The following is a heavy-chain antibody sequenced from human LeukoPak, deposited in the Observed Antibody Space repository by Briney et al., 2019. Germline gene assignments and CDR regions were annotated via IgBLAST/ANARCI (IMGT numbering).Heavy chain of an antibody. V-gene: IGHV3-48*04. CDR2: IGTSISAI. D-gene: IGHD5-12*01. J-gene: IGHJ5*02. CDR3: ARAMRSGYEKDWFDP. CDR1: GSTFSSYS. Sequence: PGGSLRLSCAASGSTFSSYSMNWVRQAPGKGLEWVSYIGTSISAIYYADSVKGRFTISRDNAKNSLYLQMRSLRAEDTAVYYCARAMRSGYEKDWFDPWGQGALVTVSS.